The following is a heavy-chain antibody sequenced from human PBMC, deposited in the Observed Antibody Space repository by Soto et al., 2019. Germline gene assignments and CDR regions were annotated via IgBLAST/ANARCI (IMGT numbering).Heavy chain of an antibody. CDR3: AKGRSSMIVVVMDY. V-gene: IGHV3-9*01. Sequence: PGGSLRLSCVASGFNFDDSAMNWVRQVPGKGLEWVSGITWNSGHILYADSVKGRFTISRDNAKKSLYLELNSLRPEDTALYYCAKGRSSMIVVVMDYRGQGTPVTVSS. J-gene: IGHJ4*02. D-gene: IGHD3-22*01. CDR2: ITWNSGHI. CDR1: GFNFDDSA.